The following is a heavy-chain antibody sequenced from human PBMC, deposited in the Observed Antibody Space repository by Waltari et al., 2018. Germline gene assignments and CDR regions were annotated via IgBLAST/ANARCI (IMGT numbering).Heavy chain of an antibody. CDR2: ISYDGSNK. J-gene: IGHJ5*02. CDR3: ARDPSFDRKWSLNWFDP. V-gene: IGHV3-30-3*01. CDR1: GFTFSSYA. D-gene: IGHD2-15*01. Sequence: QVQLVESGGGVVQPGRSLRLSCAASGFTFSSYAMHWVRQAPGKGREWVAVISYDGSNKYYADSVKGRFTISRDNSKNTLYLQMNSLRAEDTAVYYCARDPSFDRKWSLNWFDPWGQGTLVTVSS.